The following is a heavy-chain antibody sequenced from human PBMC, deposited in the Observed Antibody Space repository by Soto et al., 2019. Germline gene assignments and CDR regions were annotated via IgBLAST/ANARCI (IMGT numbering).Heavy chain of an antibody. CDR2: IYYSGST. CDR3: ARGKYYSNAFDI. D-gene: IGHD3-10*01. V-gene: IGHV4-31*03. Sequence: PSETLSLTCTVSGGSISSGGYYWSWIRQHPGKGLEWIGYIYYSGSTYYNPSLKSRVTISVDTSKNQFSLKLSSVTAADTAVYYCARGKYYSNAFDIWGQGTMVTVSS. CDR1: GGSISSGGYY. J-gene: IGHJ3*02.